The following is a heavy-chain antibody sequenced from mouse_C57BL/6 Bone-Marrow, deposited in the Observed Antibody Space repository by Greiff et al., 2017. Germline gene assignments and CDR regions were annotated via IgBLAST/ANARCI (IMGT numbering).Heavy chain of an antibody. CDR2: IYPRSGNT. J-gene: IGHJ2*01. CDR3: ARAYYRFDY. D-gene: IGHD2-14*01. V-gene: IGHV1-81*01. Sequence: VQVVESGAELARPGASVKLSCKASGYTFTSYGISWVKQRTGQGLEWIGEIYPRSGNTYYNEKFKGKATLTADKSSSTAYMELRSLTSEDSAVYFCARAYYRFDYWGQGTTLTVSS. CDR1: GYTFTSYG.